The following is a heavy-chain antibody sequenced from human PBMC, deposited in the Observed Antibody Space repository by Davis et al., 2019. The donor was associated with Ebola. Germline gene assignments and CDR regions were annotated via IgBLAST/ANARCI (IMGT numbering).Heavy chain of an antibody. Sequence: SETLSLTCAVYGGSFSGHYWSWIRQPPGKGLEWIGEINHSGNTNYDPSLKSRVTISVDTSKSQFSLKMRSVTAADTAVYYCASKRYGSGSYYYYYGMDVWGQGTTVTVSS. CDR2: INHSGNT. CDR3: ASKRYGSGSYYYYYGMDV. V-gene: IGHV4-34*01. D-gene: IGHD3-10*01. CDR1: GGSFSGHY. J-gene: IGHJ6*02.